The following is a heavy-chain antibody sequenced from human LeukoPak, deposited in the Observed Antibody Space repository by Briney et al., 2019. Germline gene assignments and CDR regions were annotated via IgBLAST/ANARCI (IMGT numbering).Heavy chain of an antibody. V-gene: IGHV3-21*01. D-gene: IGHD3-10*01. CDR3: ASEPIRGAFDI. CDR1: SFTFRSYS. J-gene: IGHJ3*02. CDR2: ISSSSSYI. Sequence: PGGPLRFPCEALSFTFRSYSWTWSRQPPGKGLEWVSSISSSSSYIYYADSVKGRFTISRDNAKNSLYLQMNSLRAEDTAVYYCASEPIRGAFDIWGQGTMVTVSS.